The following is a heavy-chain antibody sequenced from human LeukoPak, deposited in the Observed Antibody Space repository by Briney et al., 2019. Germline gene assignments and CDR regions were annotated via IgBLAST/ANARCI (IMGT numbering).Heavy chain of an antibody. CDR2: ISSSSSDI. CDR3: ARDLDYYDSSGYYSGEYYGMDV. V-gene: IGHV3-21*01. D-gene: IGHD3-22*01. J-gene: IGHJ6*02. Sequence: GGSLRLSCAASGFTFSSYSMNWVRQAPGKGLEWVSTISSSSSDIYYADSLKGRFTISRDNAKNSLYLQMNSLRAEDTAVYYCARDLDYYDSSGYYSGEYYGMDVWGQGTTVTVSS. CDR1: GFTFSSYS.